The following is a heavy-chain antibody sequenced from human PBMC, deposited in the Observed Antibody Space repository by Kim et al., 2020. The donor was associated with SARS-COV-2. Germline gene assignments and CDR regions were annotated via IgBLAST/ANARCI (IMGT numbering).Heavy chain of an antibody. Sequence: DSVKGRFTISRDNSKNTLYLQMNSLRAEDTAVYYCAKATQQLVPIEYFQHWGQGTLVTVSS. CDR3: AKATQQLVPIEYFQH. J-gene: IGHJ1*01. D-gene: IGHD6-13*01. V-gene: IGHV3-30*02.